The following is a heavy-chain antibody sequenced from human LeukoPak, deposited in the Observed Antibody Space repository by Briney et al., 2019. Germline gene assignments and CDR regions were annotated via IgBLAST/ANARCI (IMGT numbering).Heavy chain of an antibody. CDR1: GGSISSYY. CDR2: LFYSGST. J-gene: IGHJ4*02. CDR3: ARDSGYSYGYDY. V-gene: IGHV4-59*01. D-gene: IGHD5-18*01. Sequence: SETLSLTCTASGGSISSYYWSWIRQPPGKGLEWIGYLFYSGSTNYNPSLMSRVTISADTSKNQFSLKLTAVNTADTAVYYCARDSGYSYGYDYWGLGTLVTVSS.